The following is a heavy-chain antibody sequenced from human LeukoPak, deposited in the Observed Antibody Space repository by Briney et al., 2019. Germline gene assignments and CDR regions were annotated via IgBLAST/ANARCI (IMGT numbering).Heavy chain of an antibody. J-gene: IGHJ4*02. CDR2: INPNSGGT. D-gene: IGHD1-26*01. CDR3: ARGRVGATMVDY. V-gene: IGHV1-2*02. Sequence: ASVKVSCKASGYTFTGYYMHWVRQAPGEGLEWLGWINPNSGGTNYAQKFQGRVTMTRDTSISTAYMELSRLRSDDTAVYYCARGRVGATMVDYWGQGTLVTVSS. CDR1: GYTFTGYY.